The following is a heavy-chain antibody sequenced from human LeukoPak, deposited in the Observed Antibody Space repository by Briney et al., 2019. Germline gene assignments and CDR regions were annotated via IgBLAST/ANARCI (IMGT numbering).Heavy chain of an antibody. D-gene: IGHD2-15*01. Sequence: ASVKVSCKASGYTFTSYDINWVRQATGQGLEWMGWMNPNSGNTGYAQKFQGRVTITRNTSISTAYMELSSLRPEDTAVYYCARVSGWPHDAFDIWGQGTMVTVSS. V-gene: IGHV1-8*03. CDR1: GYTFTSYD. CDR3: ARVSGWPHDAFDI. J-gene: IGHJ3*02. CDR2: MNPNSGNT.